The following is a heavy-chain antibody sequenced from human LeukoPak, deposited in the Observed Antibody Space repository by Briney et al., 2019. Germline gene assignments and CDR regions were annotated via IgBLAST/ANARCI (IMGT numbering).Heavy chain of an antibody. CDR2: ISGSGGST. J-gene: IGHJ6*02. D-gene: IGHD3-10*01. CDR3: AKARSSYYYGSGSYSGGMDV. CDR1: GFTFSSYA. Sequence: GGSLRLSCAASGFTFSSYAMSWVRQAPGKGLEWVSAISGSGGSTYYADSVKGRFTISRDNSKNTLYLQMNSLRAEDTAVYYCAKARSSYYYGSGSYSGGMDVWGQGTTVTVSS. V-gene: IGHV3-23*01.